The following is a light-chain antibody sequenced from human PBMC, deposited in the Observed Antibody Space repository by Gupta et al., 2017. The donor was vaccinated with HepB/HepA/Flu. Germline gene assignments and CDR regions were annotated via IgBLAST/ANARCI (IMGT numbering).Light chain of an antibody. CDR3: QQDDSYPCT. CDR1: QGISSY. Sequence: AIRMTQSPSSFSASTGDRVTITCRASQGISSYLAWYQQKPGKAPKLLIYAASSLQSGVPSRFSGSGSGTDFTLTISCLQSEDFATYYCQQDDSYPCTFGQGTKVEIK. J-gene: IGKJ2*02. V-gene: IGKV1-8*01. CDR2: AAS.